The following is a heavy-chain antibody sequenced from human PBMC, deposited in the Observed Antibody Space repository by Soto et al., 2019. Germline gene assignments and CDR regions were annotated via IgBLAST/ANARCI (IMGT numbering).Heavy chain of an antibody. D-gene: IGHD3-22*01. CDR1: GFTFSSYA. CDR2: ISGSGGST. CDR3: AKVVDYYDSSGLDY. Sequence: EVQLLESGGGLVQPGGSLRLSCAASGFTFSSYAMSWVPQAPGKGLEWVSAISGSGGSTYYADSVKGRFTISRDNSKNSLYLQMNSLRAEDTAVYYCAKVVDYYDSSGLDYWGQGTLVTVSS. J-gene: IGHJ4*02. V-gene: IGHV3-23*01.